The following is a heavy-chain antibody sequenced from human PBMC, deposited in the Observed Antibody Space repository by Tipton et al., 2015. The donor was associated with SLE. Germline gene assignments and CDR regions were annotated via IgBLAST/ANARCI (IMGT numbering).Heavy chain of an antibody. CDR1: GDSISSAGNS. D-gene: IGHD3-3*01. J-gene: IGHJ3*02. V-gene: IGHV4-31*03. CDR3: AGEGHLESSGFDI. Sequence: LRLSCTVSGDSISSAGNSWNWIRQLPGKGLEWIGYIYYSGDIHYNPSLKSRVAISLDTSKNQVSLKLKSVTAADTAMYYRAGEGHLESSGFDIWGQGTMVTVSS. CDR2: IYYSGDI.